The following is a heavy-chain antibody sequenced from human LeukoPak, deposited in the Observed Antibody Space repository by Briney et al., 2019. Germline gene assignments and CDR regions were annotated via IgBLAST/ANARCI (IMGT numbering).Heavy chain of an antibody. D-gene: IGHD3-3*01. CDR1: VFTFSSYW. CDR3: ARDRRYDFWSGNNWFDP. V-gene: IGHV3-7*03. Sequence: GGSLRLSCAASVFTFSSYWIGWVRQAPWKGLEWVASIKQDGSEKHYVDSVKGRFTISRDNAKNSLYLQMNSLRAEDTAVYYCARDRRYDFWSGNNWFDPWGQGTQVTVSS. CDR2: IKQDGSEK. J-gene: IGHJ5*02.